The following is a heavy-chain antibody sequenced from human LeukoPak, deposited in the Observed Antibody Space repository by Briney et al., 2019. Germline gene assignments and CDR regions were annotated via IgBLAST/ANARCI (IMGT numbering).Heavy chain of an antibody. CDR1: GFSLSSTGAG. J-gene: IGHJ4*02. V-gene: IGHV2-5*02. Sequence: SGPTLVNPTETLTLTCTFSGFSLSSTGAGVGWIRQPPGKALEWLALIYWDDDKRYSPSLKSKLSIIKDTSENQVVLTMTNVDPVDTATYYCAHFKLTIFDSWGQGNLVTVSS. D-gene: IGHD3-3*01. CDR3: AHFKLTIFDS. CDR2: IYWDDDK.